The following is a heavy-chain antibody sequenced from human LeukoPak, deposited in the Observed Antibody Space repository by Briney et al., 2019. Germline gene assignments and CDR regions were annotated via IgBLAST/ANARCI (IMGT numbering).Heavy chain of an antibody. Sequence: GGSLRLSCAASGFTFSSYSMNWVRQAPGKGLEWVSSISSSSSYIYYADSVKGRFTISRDNAKNSLYLQMNSLRAEDTAVYYCARILRESPNYYYYYMDVWGKGTTVTVSS. CDR1: GFTFSSYS. CDR2: ISSSSSYI. D-gene: IGHD3-16*01. CDR3: ARILRESPNYYYYYMDV. J-gene: IGHJ6*03. V-gene: IGHV3-21*01.